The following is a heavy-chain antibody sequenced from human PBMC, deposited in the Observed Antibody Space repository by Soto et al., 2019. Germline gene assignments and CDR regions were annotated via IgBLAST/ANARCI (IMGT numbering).Heavy chain of an antibody. V-gene: IGHV4-39*01. J-gene: IGHJ6*02. CDR1: SGSISSTSYY. Sequence: SETLSLTYTVSSGSISSTSYYWAWIRQPPXKGLEWIGAIYYDGTTYYTESLKSRVSISVDTSKNQFSLKLNSVTAADTAVYFCARQGRNTKIVLVKHYAADFWGQGTAVTVSS. CDR2: IYYDGTT. CDR3: ARQGRNTKIVLVKHYAADF. D-gene: IGHD3-22*01.